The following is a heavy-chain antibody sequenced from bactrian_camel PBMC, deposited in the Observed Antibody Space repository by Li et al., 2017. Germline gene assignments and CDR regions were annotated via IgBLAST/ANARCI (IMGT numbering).Heavy chain of an antibody. J-gene: IGHJ6*01. Sequence: QVQLVESGGGSVQAGGSLKLSCVASGYTLPLHMAWFRRLPGQGREGVAAIAGDGRTNYADSVKGRFTISKDNAGSTLYLQMNDLRPEDTAMYFCAARPINTRDCVAGGTAEFGYWGQGTQVTVS. V-gene: IGHV3S53*01. CDR2: IAGDGRT. CDR1: GYTLPLH. D-gene: IGHD1*01. CDR3: AARPINTRDCVAGGTAEFGY.